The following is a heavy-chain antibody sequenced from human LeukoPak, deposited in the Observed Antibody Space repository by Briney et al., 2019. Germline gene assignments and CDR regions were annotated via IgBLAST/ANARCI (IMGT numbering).Heavy chain of an antibody. CDR2: INPNSGGT. Sequence: ASVKVSCKASGYTFTGYYIHWVRQAPGQGLEWMGWINPNSGGTNYAQKFQGRVTMTRDTSISTAYMELSRLRSDDTAVYYCARDKESTSCYAGCWWFDPWGQGTLVTVSS. V-gene: IGHV1-2*02. J-gene: IGHJ5*02. CDR3: ARDKESTSCYAGCWWFDP. D-gene: IGHD2-2*01. CDR1: GYTFTGYY.